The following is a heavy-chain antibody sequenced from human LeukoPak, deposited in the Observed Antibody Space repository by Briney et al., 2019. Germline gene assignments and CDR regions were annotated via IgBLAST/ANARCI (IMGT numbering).Heavy chain of an antibody. CDR2: MNPNSGNT. CDR3: ARGSRPRYCNSTSCWYYFDY. Sequence: ASVKVPCKASGYTFTSYDINWVRQATGQGREWMGWMNPNSGNTGYAQKFQGRVTITRNTTISTAYMELCSLRSEDAAAYYCARGSRPRYCNSTSCWYYFDYWGQGTLVTVSS. V-gene: IGHV1-8*03. D-gene: IGHD2-2*01. J-gene: IGHJ4*02. CDR1: GYTFTSYD.